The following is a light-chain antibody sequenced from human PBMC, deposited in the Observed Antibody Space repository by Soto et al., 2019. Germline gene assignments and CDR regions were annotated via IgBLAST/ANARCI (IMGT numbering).Light chain of an antibody. CDR3: SSYTSISTLV. J-gene: IGLJ1*01. CDR1: SSDVGGYNY. CDR2: DVT. Sequence: QSVLTQPASVSGSPGQSITPSCTGTSSDVGGYNYVSWYQQHPGKAPKVMIYDVTNRPSGVSNRFSGSKSGNTASLTISGLQAEDEADYYCSSYTSISTLVFGTGTKVTVL. V-gene: IGLV2-14*01.